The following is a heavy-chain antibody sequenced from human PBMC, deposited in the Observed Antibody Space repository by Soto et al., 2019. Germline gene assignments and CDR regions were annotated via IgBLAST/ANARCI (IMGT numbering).Heavy chain of an antibody. CDR2: SSSSSTI. D-gene: IGHD6-19*01. J-gene: IGHJ4*02. CDR3: ARDLVDSSGWYFDY. V-gene: IGHV3-48*02. CDR1: GLTFSSYS. Sequence: HPGGSLRLSCAASGLTFSSYSMNWVLQAPGKGLEWVSYSSSSSTIYYADSVKGRFTISRDNAKNSLYLQMNSLRDEDTAVYYCARDLVDSSGWYFDYWGQGTLVTVSS.